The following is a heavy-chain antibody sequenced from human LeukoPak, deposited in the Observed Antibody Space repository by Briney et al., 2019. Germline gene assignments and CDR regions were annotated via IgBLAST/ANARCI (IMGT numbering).Heavy chain of an antibody. CDR2: IKQDGSEK. D-gene: IGHD6-13*01. V-gene: IGHV3-7*02. CDR1: GFTFRRYW. J-gene: IGHJ5*02. Sequence: GGSLRLSCAASGFTFRRYWMSWARQASGKGLEWVANIKQDGSEKYYVDSVKGRFTISRDNAKNSLYLQMNSLRAEDTAVYYCASSYSSSWYWFDPWGQGTLVTVSS. CDR3: ASSYSSSWYWFDP.